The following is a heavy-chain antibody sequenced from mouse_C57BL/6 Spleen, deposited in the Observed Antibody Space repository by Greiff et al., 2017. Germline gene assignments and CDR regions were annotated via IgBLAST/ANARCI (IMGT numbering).Heavy chain of an antibody. CDR3: ARRNYDYDEEGDY. Sequence: QVQLQQPGTELVKPGASVKLSCKASGYTFTSYWMHWVKQRPGQGLEWIGNINPSNGGTNYNEKFKSKATLTVDKSSSTAYMELRSLTSEDSAVYFCARRNYDYDEEGDYWGQGTTLTVSS. D-gene: IGHD2-4*01. CDR1: GYTFTSYW. J-gene: IGHJ2*01. V-gene: IGHV1-53*01. CDR2: INPSNGGT.